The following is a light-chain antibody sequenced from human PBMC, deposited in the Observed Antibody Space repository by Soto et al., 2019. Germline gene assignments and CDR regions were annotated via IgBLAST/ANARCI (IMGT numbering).Light chain of an antibody. J-gene: IGKJ1*01. CDR3: QQYNNWPPWT. V-gene: IGKV3-15*01. CDR2: GAS. CDR1: QSFSSN. Sequence: EIVMTQSPATLSVSPGERATLSCRASQSFSSNLSWYQQKPCQAPSLLIYGASTRATGIPARFSGSGSGTEFTLTISSLQSEDFAVYYCQQYNNWPPWTFGQGTKVDIK.